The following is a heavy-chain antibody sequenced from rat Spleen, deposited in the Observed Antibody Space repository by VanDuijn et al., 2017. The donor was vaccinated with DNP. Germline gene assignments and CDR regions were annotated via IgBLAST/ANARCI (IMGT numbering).Heavy chain of an antibody. J-gene: IGHJ2*01. CDR3: ARHYGYNYFDC. D-gene: IGHD1-9*01. Sequence: EVQLVESGGGVVQPGRSLKLSCVASGFSFSDYYMAWVRQSPKRGLEWVASISYEGFTTYYGDSVKGRFTISRDNAKSTLYLQMDSLRSEDTATYYCARHYGYNYFDCWGQGVMVTVSS. CDR1: GFSFSDYY. V-gene: IGHV5-22*01. CDR2: ISYEGFTT.